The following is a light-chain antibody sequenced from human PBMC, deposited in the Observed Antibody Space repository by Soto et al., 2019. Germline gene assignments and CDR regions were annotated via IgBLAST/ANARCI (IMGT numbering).Light chain of an antibody. CDR1: QSVSSY. J-gene: IGKJ4*01. CDR3: QQRRNWLT. CDR2: DAS. Sequence: EIVLTQSPATLSLSPGERATLSCRASQSVSSYLSCYQQKPGQAPRLLIYDASSRATAIPARFSGGGSETDFTLTISSLEPEDFAVYYCQQRRNWLTFGGGTKVEIK. V-gene: IGKV3-11*01.